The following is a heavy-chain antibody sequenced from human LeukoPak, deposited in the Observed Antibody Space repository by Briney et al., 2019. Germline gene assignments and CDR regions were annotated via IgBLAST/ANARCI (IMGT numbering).Heavy chain of an antibody. V-gene: IGHV3-74*01. CDR1: GFTFSSYW. D-gene: IGHD4-17*01. J-gene: IGHJ4*02. CDR2: INSHGTGT. Sequence: GGSLRLSCAVSGFTFSSYWMHWVRQAPGKGLVWVPRINSHGTGTSYADSVKGRFTISRDNAKNTLYLQMNSLRVEDTAVYYCVRDGDGDYPIDYWGQGALVTVSS. CDR3: VRDGDGDYPIDY.